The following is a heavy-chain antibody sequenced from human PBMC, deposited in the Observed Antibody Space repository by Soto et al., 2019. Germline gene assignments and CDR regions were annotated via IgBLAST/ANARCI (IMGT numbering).Heavy chain of an antibody. V-gene: IGHV1-69*02. D-gene: IGHD6-19*01. Sequence: QVQLVQSGAEVKKPGSSVKVSCKASGGTFSSYTISWVRQAPGQGLEWMGRIIPILGIANYAQKFQGRVTITADKSTSTAYMGLSSLRSEDTAVYYCARVQCLSSEVDACDIWGQGTMVTVSS. CDR2: IIPILGIA. CDR1: GGTFSSYT. CDR3: ARVQCLSSEVDACDI. J-gene: IGHJ3*02.